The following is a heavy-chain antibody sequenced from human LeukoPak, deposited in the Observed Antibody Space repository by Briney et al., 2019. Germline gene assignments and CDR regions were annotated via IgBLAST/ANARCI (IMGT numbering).Heavy chain of an antibody. CDR1: GGTFSSYA. Sequence: SVKVSCKASGGTFSSYAISWVRQAPGQGLEWMGGIIPIFGTANYAQKFQGRVTITADESTSTAYMELSSLRSEDTAVYYCATPGGVRVRGVRNYYGMDVWGKGTTVTVSS. V-gene: IGHV1-69*13. D-gene: IGHD3-10*01. J-gene: IGHJ6*04. CDR3: ATPGGVRVRGVRNYYGMDV. CDR2: IIPIFGTA.